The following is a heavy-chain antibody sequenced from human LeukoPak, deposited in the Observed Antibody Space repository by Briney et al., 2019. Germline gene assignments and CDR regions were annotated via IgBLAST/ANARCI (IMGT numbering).Heavy chain of an antibody. CDR3: AKTGSLFGRFLDH. CDR1: ADSMNNYY. D-gene: IGHD3-10*02. J-gene: IGHJ4*02. V-gene: IGHV4-59*01. CDR2: MHPGGTT. Sequence: SETLSLTCSVLADSMNNYYWTWIRQPPGKGLEWVGNMHPGGTTKFHPSLEGRVTMSIDTSNKQFSLRLRSVTAADTATYYCAKTGSLFGRFLDHWGPGALVIVSS.